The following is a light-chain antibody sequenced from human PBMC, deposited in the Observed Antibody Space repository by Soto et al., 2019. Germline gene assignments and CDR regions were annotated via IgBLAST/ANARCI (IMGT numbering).Light chain of an antibody. Sequence: DIVLTQSPAPLSLSPGEIATLSCRASQSVSSYLAWYQQKRGQAPRLLIYEASNRATGIPARFSSSGSGTDVTLTVSSLEPEDFAVYYWQQRSNWPPWTFGQGTKVEIK. V-gene: IGKV3-11*01. CDR1: QSVSSY. J-gene: IGKJ1*01. CDR2: EAS. CDR3: QQRSNWPPWT.